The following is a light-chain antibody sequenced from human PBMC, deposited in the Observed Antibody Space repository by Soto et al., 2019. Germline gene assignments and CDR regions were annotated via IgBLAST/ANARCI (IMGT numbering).Light chain of an antibody. CDR2: RAS. Sequence: EIVMTQSPATLSVSPGERATLSCTASHYIYSNVAWFQQRPGQAPRLLIYRASTRATGTPARFTGSGSGTGFTLTITSLQSEDFALYYCRQYHNLWTFGQGTKVDIK. CDR1: HYIYSN. CDR3: RQYHNLWT. J-gene: IGKJ1*01. V-gene: IGKV3-15*01.